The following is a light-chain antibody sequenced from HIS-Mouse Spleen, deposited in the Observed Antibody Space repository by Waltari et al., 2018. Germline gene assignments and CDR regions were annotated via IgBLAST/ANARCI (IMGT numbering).Light chain of an antibody. CDR3: QKYYSTQFT. Sequence: DIVMTQSPDSLAVSLGERATINCKSSQSVLYSSNNKNYLAWYPQKPGQPPKLLIYWASTRESGVPDRFSGSGSGTDFTLTISSLQAEDVAVYYCQKYYSTQFTFGPGTKVDIK. V-gene: IGKV4-1*01. CDR1: QSVLYSSNNKNY. J-gene: IGKJ3*01. CDR2: WAS.